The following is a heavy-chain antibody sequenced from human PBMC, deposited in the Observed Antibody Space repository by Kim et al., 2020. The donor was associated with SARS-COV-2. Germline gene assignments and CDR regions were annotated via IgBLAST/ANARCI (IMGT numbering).Heavy chain of an antibody. CDR3: AKDLYSSGWYNYFDP. Sequence: GGSLRLSCAASGFTFSNCGMHWVRQAPGKGLEWVAMISYDGSASYYADSVKGRFTISRDISNSTLYLQMNSLRPEDTAFYYCAKDLYSSGWYNYFDPWGPGTLVTVSS. V-gene: IGHV3-30*18. J-gene: IGHJ5*02. CDR2: ISYDGSAS. CDR1: GFTFSNCG. D-gene: IGHD6-19*01.